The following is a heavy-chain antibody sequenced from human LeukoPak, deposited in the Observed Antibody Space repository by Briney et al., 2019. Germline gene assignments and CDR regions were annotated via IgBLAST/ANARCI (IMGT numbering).Heavy chain of an antibody. V-gene: IGHV3-23*01. CDR2: ISGSGGST. D-gene: IGHD6-13*01. CDR1: GFTFSSYA. CDR3: ANRGYSSSWYYFDY. J-gene: IGHJ4*02. Sequence: GGSLRLSCAASGFTFSSYAMSWVRQAPGKGLEWVSAISGSGGSTYYADSVKGRFTISRDNSKNTLYLQMNSLRAEDTAVYYCANRGYSSSWYYFDYWGQGTLVTVSS.